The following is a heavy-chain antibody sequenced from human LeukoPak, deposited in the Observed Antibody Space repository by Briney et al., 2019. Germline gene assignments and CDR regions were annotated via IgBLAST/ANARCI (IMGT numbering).Heavy chain of an antibody. D-gene: IGHD3-10*01. Sequence: GGSLRLSCAASRFTFSSYGMNWVRQAPGKGLEWVSGISDTGGSTYYADSVKGRFTISRDNSKNTLYLQMNSLRAEDTAVYYCAKERTMVRGVISPLDYWGQGTLVNVSS. CDR2: ISDTGGST. V-gene: IGHV3-23*01. CDR1: RFTFSSYG. CDR3: AKERTMVRGVISPLDY. J-gene: IGHJ4*02.